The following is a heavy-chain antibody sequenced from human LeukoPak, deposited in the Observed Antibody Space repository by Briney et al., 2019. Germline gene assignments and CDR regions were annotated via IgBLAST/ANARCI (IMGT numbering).Heavy chain of an antibody. CDR2: INHSAST. CDR1: GGSFSGYY. Sequence: PSETLSLTCAVYGGSFSGYYWSWIRQPPGKGLEWIGEINHSASTNYNPSLKSRVTISVDTSKNQFSLKLSSVTAADTAVYYCVPYDFWSGYRDYWGQGTLVTVSS. V-gene: IGHV4-34*01. J-gene: IGHJ4*02. CDR3: VPYDFWSGYRDY. D-gene: IGHD3-3*01.